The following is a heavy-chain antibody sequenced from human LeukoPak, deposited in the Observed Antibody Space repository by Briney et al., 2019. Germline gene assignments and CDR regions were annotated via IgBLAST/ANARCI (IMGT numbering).Heavy chain of an antibody. J-gene: IGHJ4*02. CDR2: FRGRRYRT. CDR1: GFTFSSCA. V-gene: IGHV3-23*01. D-gene: IGHD6-25*01. CDR3: AKVLGMYGSSGYAWYFDY. Sequence: GGPLRLSCTASGFTFSSCAMSWVRQAPGEGLEGGSFFRGRRYRTYYADSVKGRFTISRDNSKNTLYLQMNSLRAEDTAVYYCAKVLGMYGSSGYAWYFDYWGQGTLVTVSS.